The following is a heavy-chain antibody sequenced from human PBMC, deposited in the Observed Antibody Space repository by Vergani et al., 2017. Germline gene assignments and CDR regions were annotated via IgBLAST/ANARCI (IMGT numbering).Heavy chain of an antibody. CDR3: ARVGSTTTVVTPGGNYYYYGMDV. CDR2: IYYSGST. Sequence: QVQLQQWGAGVVKPSGTLSLTCAVFGESFSSFYWSWIRQPPGKGLEWIGYIYYSGSTNYNPSLKSRVTISVDTSKNQFSLKLSSVTAADTAVYYCARVGSTTTVVTPGGNYYYYGMDVWGQGTTVTVSS. CDR1: GESFSSFY. V-gene: IGHV4-59*01. D-gene: IGHD4-23*01. J-gene: IGHJ6*02.